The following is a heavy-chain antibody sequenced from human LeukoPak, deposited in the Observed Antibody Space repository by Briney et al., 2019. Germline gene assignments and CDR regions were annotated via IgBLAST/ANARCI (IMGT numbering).Heavy chain of an antibody. CDR2: ISSSSSTI. V-gene: IGHV3-48*01. J-gene: IGHJ5*02. CDR1: GFTFSSYS. CDR3: ARDRTVPGVPYNWFDP. Sequence: GGSLRLSCAASGFTFSSYSMNWVRQAPGKGLEWVSYISSSSSTIYYADSVKGRFTISRDNAKNSLYLQMNGLRAEDTAVYYCARDRTVPGVPYNWFDPWGQGTLATVSS. D-gene: IGHD2-2*01.